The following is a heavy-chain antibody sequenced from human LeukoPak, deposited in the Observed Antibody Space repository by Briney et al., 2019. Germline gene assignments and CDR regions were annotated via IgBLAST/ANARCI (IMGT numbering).Heavy chain of an antibody. CDR3: ATEGSFDY. CDR1: GSTFSSYG. V-gene: IGHV3-30*03. Sequence: GRSLRLSCAASGSTFSSYGMHWVRQAPGKGLEWVAVISFDASNKYYADSVKGRFTISRDNSKNTLYLQMNSLRAEDAAVYYCATEGSFDYWGQGTLVTVSS. CDR2: ISFDASNK. J-gene: IGHJ4*02.